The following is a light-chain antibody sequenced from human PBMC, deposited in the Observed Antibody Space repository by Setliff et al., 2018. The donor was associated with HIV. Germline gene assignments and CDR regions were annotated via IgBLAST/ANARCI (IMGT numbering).Light chain of an antibody. CDR1: SSDIGLYNF. Sequence: QSALTQPASVSGSPRQSITISCTGSSSDIGLYNFVSWYQQHPGKAPKLIIYEVNNRPSGVSSRFSGSKSGNTASLTISGLQAEDEADYYCSSYTIETSYVFGTGTKVTVL. V-gene: IGLV2-14*01. CDR2: EVN. J-gene: IGLJ1*01. CDR3: SSYTIETSYV.